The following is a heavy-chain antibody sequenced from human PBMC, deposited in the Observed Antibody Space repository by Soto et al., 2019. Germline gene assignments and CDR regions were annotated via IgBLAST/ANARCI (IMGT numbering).Heavy chain of an antibody. D-gene: IGHD4-17*01. V-gene: IGHV3-33*01. CDR3: ARGGDYGDYGPGYYYMDV. J-gene: IGHJ6*03. CDR1: GFTFSSYG. Sequence: PGGSLRLSCAASGFTFSSYGMHWVRQAPGKGLEWVAVIWYDGSNKYYADSVKGRFTISRDNSKNTLYLQMNSLRAEDTAVYYCARGGDYGDYGPGYYYMDVWGKGTTVTVSS. CDR2: IWYDGSNK.